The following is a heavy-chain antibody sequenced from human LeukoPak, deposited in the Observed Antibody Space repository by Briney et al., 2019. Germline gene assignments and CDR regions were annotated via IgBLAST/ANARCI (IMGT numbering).Heavy chain of an antibody. Sequence: SGGSLRLSCAASGFTVSSNYMSWVRQAPGKGLEWVSVIYSGGSTYYADSVKGRFTISRDNSKNTLYLQMNSLRAEDTAVYYCARDYYDSSGYTLWGQGTLVTVSS. CDR2: IYSGGST. CDR3: ARDYYDSSGYTL. CDR1: GFTVSSNY. D-gene: IGHD3-22*01. J-gene: IGHJ4*02. V-gene: IGHV3-66*01.